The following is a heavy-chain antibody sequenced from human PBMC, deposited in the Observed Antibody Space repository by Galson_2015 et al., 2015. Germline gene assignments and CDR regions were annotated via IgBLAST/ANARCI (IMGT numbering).Heavy chain of an antibody. D-gene: IGHD6-19*01. CDR1: GSTFSSYA. V-gene: IGHV3-23*01. CDR3: AKEGWGVAVADY. CDR2: ISGSGGST. J-gene: IGHJ4*02. Sequence: SLRLSCAASGSTFSSYAMSWVRQAPGKGLEWVSAISGSGGSTYYADSVKGRFTISRVNSKNTLYLQMNSLRAEDTAVYYCAKEGWGVAVADYWGQGTLVTISS.